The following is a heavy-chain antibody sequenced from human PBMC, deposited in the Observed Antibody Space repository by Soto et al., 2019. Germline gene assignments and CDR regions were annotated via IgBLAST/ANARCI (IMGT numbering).Heavy chain of an antibody. CDR1: LRSMSHYY. D-gene: IGHD2-21*02. Sequence: LSLTVSAPLRSMSHYYWRWILQPAGKQLEGIGRSSTSGTTNYNPPLKSRVTMSVDTSKKQFSLNLSSGTADDTAVHYCASDDGGDSLEDYWGQGSLVSAS. J-gene: IGHJ4*02. CDR3: ASDDGGDSLEDY. V-gene: IGHV4-4*07. CDR2: SSTSGTT.